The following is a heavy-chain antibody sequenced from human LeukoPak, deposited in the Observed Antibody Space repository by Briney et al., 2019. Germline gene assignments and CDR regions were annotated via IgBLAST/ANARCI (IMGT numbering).Heavy chain of an antibody. V-gene: IGHV4-61*01. CDR2: IYYSGST. CDR1: GGSLSSSSYY. CDR3: ARRRVYSGSGEFDF. J-gene: IGHJ4*02. D-gene: IGHD5-12*01. Sequence: SETLSLTCTVSGGSLSSSSYYWSWVRQPPGKGLEWIGYIYYSGSTNYNPSLKSRVTISVDTSKNQFSLKLSSVTAADTAVYYCARRRVYSGSGEFDFWGQGTLVTVSS.